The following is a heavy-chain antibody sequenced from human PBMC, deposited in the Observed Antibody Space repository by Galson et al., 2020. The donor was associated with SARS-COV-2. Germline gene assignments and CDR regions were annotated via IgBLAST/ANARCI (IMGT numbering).Heavy chain of an antibody. CDR2: INHSGST. Sequence: SETLSLTCAVYGGSFSGYYWSWIRQPPGKGLEWIGEINHSGSTNYNPSLKSRVTISVDTSKNQFSLKLSSVTAADTAVYYCASAFFSGLQGAWGQGTLVTVSS. J-gene: IGHJ5*02. CDR3: ASAFFSGLQGA. D-gene: IGHD2-15*01. CDR1: GGSFSGYY. V-gene: IGHV4-34*01.